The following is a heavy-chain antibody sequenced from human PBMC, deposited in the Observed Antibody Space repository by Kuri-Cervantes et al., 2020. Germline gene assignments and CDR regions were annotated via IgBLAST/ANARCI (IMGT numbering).Heavy chain of an antibody. J-gene: IGHJ6*02. D-gene: IGHD3-16*02. CDR1: GYTFTSYD. CDR3: ARAIGMGTYYSYVMDV. V-gene: IGHV1-8*01. CDR2: MNPNSGNT. Sequence: ASVKVSCKASGYTFTSYDINWVRQATGQGLEWMGWMNPNSGNTGYAQKFQGRVTMTRNTSMRTAYMELSSLRSEDTAVYYCARAIGMGTYYSYVMDVWGQGTTVTVSS.